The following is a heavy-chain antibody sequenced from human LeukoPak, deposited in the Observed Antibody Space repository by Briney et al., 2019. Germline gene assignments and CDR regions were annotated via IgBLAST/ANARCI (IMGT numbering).Heavy chain of an antibody. Sequence: SETLSLTCTVSGVSISGFYWNWIRQPPRKGLEWVGYSHTGGSISSNPSLNSRVAFSMDTSKNQVSLRLNSVTATDTAVYYCARRRGGFGEGKFAYWAQGIPVTVPT. V-gene: IGHV4-4*08. J-gene: IGHJ4*02. CDR2: SHTGGSI. CDR3: ARRRGGFGEGKFAY. CDR1: GVSISGFY. D-gene: IGHD3-10*01.